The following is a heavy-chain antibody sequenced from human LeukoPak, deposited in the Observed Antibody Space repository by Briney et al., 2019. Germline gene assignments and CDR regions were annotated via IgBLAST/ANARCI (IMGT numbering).Heavy chain of an antibody. V-gene: IGHV1-8*01. Sequence: ASVKVSRKASGYTFTSYDINWVRQATGQGLEWMGWMNPNSGNTGYAQKFQGRVTITRNTSISTTYMELSSLRSEDTAVYYCARADGSSSISYYHMDVWGKGTTVIVSS. D-gene: IGHD6-6*01. CDR3: ARADGSSSISYYHMDV. CDR2: MNPNSGNT. CDR1: GYTFTSYD. J-gene: IGHJ6*03.